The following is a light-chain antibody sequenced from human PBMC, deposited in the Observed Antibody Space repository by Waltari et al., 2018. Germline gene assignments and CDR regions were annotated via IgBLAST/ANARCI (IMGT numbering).Light chain of an antibody. CDR2: GVS. CDR3: SSYTSTKTGV. V-gene: IGLV2-14*01. J-gene: IGLJ1*01. Sequence: QSALTQPASVSGSPGQSITISCTGTSSDVGGYNYVSWYQQYPGKAPQLMIYGVSYRPSGICNRFSGSKSGNTATLTISGLQAEDEADYYCSSYTSTKTGVFGTGTKVTVL. CDR1: SSDVGGYNY.